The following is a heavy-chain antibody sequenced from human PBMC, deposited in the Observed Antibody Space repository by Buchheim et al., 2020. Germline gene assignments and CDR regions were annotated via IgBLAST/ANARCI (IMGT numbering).Heavy chain of an antibody. D-gene: IGHD6-6*01. CDR1: GGSVSSSTYY. J-gene: IGHJ4*02. CDR3: ARESIAARLGADY. Sequence: QLQLLESGPGLVKPSETLSLTCTVSGGSVSSSTYYWGWIRQPPGKGLERIGSIYYSGGTYYNPSLKSRVTISLDTSKSQFSLKLSSVTAADTAVYYCARESIAARLGADYWGQGTL. CDR2: IYYSGGT. V-gene: IGHV4-39*07.